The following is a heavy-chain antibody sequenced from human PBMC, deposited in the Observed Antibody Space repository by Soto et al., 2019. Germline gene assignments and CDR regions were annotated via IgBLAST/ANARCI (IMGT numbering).Heavy chain of an antibody. V-gene: IGHV1-46*03. CDR2: INPSGGST. CDR3: ARRLTVYVPQPKDYYYYYMDV. Sequence: ASVKVSCKASGYTFTSYYMHWVRQAPGQGLEWMGIINPSGGSTSYAQKFQGRVTMTRDTSTSTVYMELSSLRSEDTAVYYCARRLTVYVPQPKDYYYYYMDVWGKGTTVTVSS. CDR1: GYTFTSYY. J-gene: IGHJ6*03. D-gene: IGHD2-8*01.